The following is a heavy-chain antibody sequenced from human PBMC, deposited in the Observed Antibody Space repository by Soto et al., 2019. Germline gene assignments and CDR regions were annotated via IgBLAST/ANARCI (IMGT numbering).Heavy chain of an antibody. CDR1: GFDFNKYA. CDR2: ITSNGGST. V-gene: IGHV3-23*01. D-gene: IGHD2-2*02. CDR3: AKDSPSYTTSPFYFDS. J-gene: IGHJ4*02. Sequence: GGSLRLSCAAFGFDFNKYAMTWVRQAPGKGLQWVSSITSNGGSTYYADSVKGRFTTSRDNSKNTLYLQMNSLRADDTAVFYCAKDSPSYTTSPFYFDSWGQGTLVTVSS.